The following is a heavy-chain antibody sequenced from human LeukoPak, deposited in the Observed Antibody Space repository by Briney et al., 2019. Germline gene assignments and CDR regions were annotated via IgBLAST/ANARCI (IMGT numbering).Heavy chain of an antibody. CDR2: IYYSGNT. J-gene: IGHJ5*02. CDR1: GGSISSGGYY. D-gene: IGHD2-2*01. CDR3: ARYCSSTTCRWFDP. Sequence: SETLSLTCTVSGGSISSGGYYWSWIRQHPGKGLEWIGYIYYSGNTYYNPSIKSRVTISVDTSKNQFSLNLTSVTAADTAVYYCARYCSSTTCRWFDPWGQGTLVTVSS. V-gene: IGHV4-31*03.